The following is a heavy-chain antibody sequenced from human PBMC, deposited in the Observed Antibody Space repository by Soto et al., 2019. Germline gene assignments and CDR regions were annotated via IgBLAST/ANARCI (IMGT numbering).Heavy chain of an antibody. CDR2: ISWNSAGI. J-gene: IGHJ4*02. Sequence: GGSLRLSCAASGFTFSSYAMSWVRQAPGKGLEWVSGISWNSAGIGYADSVKGRFTISRDNAKNSLYLQMNSLRVEDTALYYCARDISSEVDSNSWSVWGQGTLVTVS. V-gene: IGHV3-9*01. D-gene: IGHD6-13*01. CDR3: ARDISSEVDSNSWSV. CDR1: GFTFSSYA.